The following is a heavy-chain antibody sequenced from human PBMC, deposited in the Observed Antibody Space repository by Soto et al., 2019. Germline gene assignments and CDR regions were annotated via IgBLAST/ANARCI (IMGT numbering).Heavy chain of an antibody. CDR3: ARGEDAFFYYGLDV. CDR2: IYDTGISGYTPST. CDR1: GGSITSSY. Sequence: SETLSLTCTVSGGSITSSYWSWIRRPPGKGLEWIAYIYDTGISGYTPSTSYNPSLTSRVTMSVDTSKSQFSLKLTSVTAADTAVYYCARGEDAFFYYGLDVWGQGITVTVSS. J-gene: IGHJ6*02. V-gene: IGHV4-59*01.